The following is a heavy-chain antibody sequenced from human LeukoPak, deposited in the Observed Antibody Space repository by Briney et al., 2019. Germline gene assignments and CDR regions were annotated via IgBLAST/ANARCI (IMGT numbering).Heavy chain of an antibody. D-gene: IGHD3-22*01. J-gene: IGHJ4*02. V-gene: IGHV1-24*01. Sequence: GASVKVSCRVSGYTLTELSMHWVRQAPGKGLEWMGGFDPEDGETIYAQKFQGRVTMTEDTSTDAAYMELSSLRPEDTAVYYCATVGPVRYYYDSSGYPKLHYFDYWGQGTLVTVSS. CDR3: ATVGPVRYYYDSSGYPKLHYFDY. CDR1: GYTLTELS. CDR2: FDPEDGET.